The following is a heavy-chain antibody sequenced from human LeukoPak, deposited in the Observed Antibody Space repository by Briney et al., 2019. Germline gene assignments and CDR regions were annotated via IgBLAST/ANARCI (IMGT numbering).Heavy chain of an antibody. CDR2: ISGSGGST. Sequence: GGSLRLSCVASGFSFSSYAMSWVRQAPGKGLEWVSVISGSGGSTYYADSVKGRFTISRDNSKNTLYLQMNSLRAEDTAVYYCAKGPYGSGSYSYFDYWGQGTLVTVSS. V-gene: IGHV3-23*01. CDR1: GFSFSSYA. CDR3: AKGPYGSGSYSYFDY. D-gene: IGHD3-10*01. J-gene: IGHJ4*02.